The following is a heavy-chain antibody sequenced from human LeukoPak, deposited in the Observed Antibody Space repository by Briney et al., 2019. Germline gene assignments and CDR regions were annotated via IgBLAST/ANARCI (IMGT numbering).Heavy chain of an antibody. CDR2: IHYSGST. V-gene: IGHV4-59*01. J-gene: IGHJ4*02. CDR3: ARVSSYGPKVDY. D-gene: IGHD5-18*01. CDR1: GGSISGYY. Sequence: PETLSLTCTVSGGSISGYYWSWIRQSPGRGLERMGYIHYSGSTDYNPSLKSRVTMSVDTSKNQFSLKLSSVTAADTAVYYCARVSSYGPKVDYWGQGTLVTVSS.